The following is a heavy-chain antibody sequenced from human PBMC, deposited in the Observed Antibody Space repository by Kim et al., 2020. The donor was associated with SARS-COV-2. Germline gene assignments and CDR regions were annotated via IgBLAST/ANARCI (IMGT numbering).Heavy chain of an antibody. CDR1: GGTFSTYA. D-gene: IGHD6-25*01. Sequence: SVKVSFKASGGTFSTYAISWVRQAPGQGLEWMGGIIPIFGTANYAQKFQGRVTITADESTSTAYMELSSLRSEDTAVYYCARVEQRDAFDIWGQGTMVTVSS. V-gene: IGHV1-69*13. CDR3: ARVEQRDAFDI. CDR2: IIPIFGTA. J-gene: IGHJ3*02.